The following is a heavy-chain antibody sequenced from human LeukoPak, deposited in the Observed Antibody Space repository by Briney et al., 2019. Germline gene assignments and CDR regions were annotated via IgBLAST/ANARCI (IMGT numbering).Heavy chain of an antibody. CDR3: AKDLTWTNYYDSSGSEFDY. D-gene: IGHD3-22*01. Sequence: GGSLRLSCAASGFTFSSYAMSWVRQAPGKGLEWVSAISGSGGSTYYADSVKGRFTISRDNSNNTLYLQMNSLRAEDTAVYYCAKDLTWTNYYDSSGSEFDYWGQGTLVTVSS. CDR1: GFTFSSYA. J-gene: IGHJ4*02. V-gene: IGHV3-23*01. CDR2: ISGSGGST.